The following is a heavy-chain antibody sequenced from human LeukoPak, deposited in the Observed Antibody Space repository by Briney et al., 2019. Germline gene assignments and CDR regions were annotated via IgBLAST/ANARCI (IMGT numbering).Heavy chain of an antibody. J-gene: IGHJ6*03. Sequence: ASVKVSCKASGGTFSSYAISWVRQAPGQGLEWMGGIIPIFGTANYAQKFQGRVTITTDESTSTAYMELSSLRSEDTAVYYCASGVKWVPAKGHYYYMDVWGKGTTVTVSS. D-gene: IGHD2-2*01. CDR2: IIPIFGTA. V-gene: IGHV1-69*05. CDR1: GGTFSSYA. CDR3: ASGVKWVPAKGHYYYMDV.